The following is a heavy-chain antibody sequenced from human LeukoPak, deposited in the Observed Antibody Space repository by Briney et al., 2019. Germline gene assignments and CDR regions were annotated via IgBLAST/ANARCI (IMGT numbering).Heavy chain of an antibody. D-gene: IGHD1-20*01. CDR1: GYTFTSYY. J-gene: IGHJ5*02. CDR3: ARVGNWNDNP. V-gene: IGHV1-46*01. Sequence: ASVKVSCKASGYTFTSYYMHWVRQAPGQGLEWMGIINPSGGSTSYAQKFQGRVTMTTDTSTSTAYMELRSLRSDDTAVYYCARVGNWNDNPWGQGTLVTVSS. CDR2: INPSGGST.